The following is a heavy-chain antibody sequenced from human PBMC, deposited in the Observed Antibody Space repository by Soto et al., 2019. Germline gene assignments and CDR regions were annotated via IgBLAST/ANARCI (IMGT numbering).Heavy chain of an antibody. CDR2: IYPGDSDT. Sequence: PGESLKISCKGSGYSFTSYWIGWVRQMPGKGLEWMGIIYPGDSDTRYSPSFQGQVTISADKSISTAYLQWSSLKASDTAMYYCARRPSGNSIHDAFDIWGQGTMVTVSS. J-gene: IGHJ3*02. CDR3: ARRPSGNSIHDAFDI. V-gene: IGHV5-51*01. CDR1: GYSFTSYW. D-gene: IGHD2-21*02.